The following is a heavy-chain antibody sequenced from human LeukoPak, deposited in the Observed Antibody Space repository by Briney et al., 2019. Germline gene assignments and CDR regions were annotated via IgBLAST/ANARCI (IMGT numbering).Heavy chain of an antibody. CDR3: ARDPYSSGWYADAFDI. CDR1: GGSFSGYY. CDR2: INHSGST. J-gene: IGHJ3*02. D-gene: IGHD6-19*01. V-gene: IGHV4-34*01. Sequence: PSETLSLTCAVYGGSFSGYYWSWIRQPPGKGLEWIGEINHSGSTNYNPSLKSRVTISVDTSKNQFSLKLSSVTAADTAVYYCARDPYSSGWYADAFDIWGQGTMVTVSS.